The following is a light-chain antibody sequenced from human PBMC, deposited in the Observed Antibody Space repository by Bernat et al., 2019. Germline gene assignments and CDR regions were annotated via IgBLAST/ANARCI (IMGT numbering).Light chain of an antibody. J-gene: IGLJ2*01. CDR2: QDF. V-gene: IGLV3-1*01. CDR1: RLGDKY. CDR3: QAWDSGTVV. Sequence: SYELTQAPPVSVSPGQTASITCSGDRLGDKYAYWYQQKPGQSPVLVIYQDFKRPSGIPERFSGSNSGNTATLTISGTQAMDEADYYCQAWDSGTVVFGGGTKLTVL.